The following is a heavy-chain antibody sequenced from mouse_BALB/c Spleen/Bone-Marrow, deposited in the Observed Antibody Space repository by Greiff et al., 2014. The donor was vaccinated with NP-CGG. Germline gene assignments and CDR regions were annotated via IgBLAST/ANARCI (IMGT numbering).Heavy chain of an antibody. CDR2: IDPANGNT. D-gene: IGHD2-2*01. Sequence: EVKLMESGAELVKPGASVKLSCTASGFNIKDTYMHWVKQRPEQGLEWIGRIDPANGNTKYDPKFQGKVTITADTSSNTAYLQLSSLTSEDTAVYYCASYVYGYYFDYWGQGTTLTVSS. CDR1: GFNIKDTY. J-gene: IGHJ2*01. CDR3: ASYVYGYYFDY. V-gene: IGHV14-3*02.